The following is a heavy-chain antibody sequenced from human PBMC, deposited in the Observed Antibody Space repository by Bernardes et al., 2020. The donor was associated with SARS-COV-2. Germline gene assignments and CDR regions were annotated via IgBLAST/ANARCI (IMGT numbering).Heavy chain of an antibody. CDR3: ARVGPLGMRWFDP. CDR2: INHSGST. Sequence: SETLSLTCAVYGGSFSGYYWSWIRQPPGKGLEWIGEINHSGSTNYNPSLKSRVTISVDTSKNQFSLKLSSVTAADTAVYYCARVGPLGMRWFDPWGQGTLVTVSS. V-gene: IGHV4-34*01. CDR1: GGSFSGYY. D-gene: IGHD3-16*01. J-gene: IGHJ5*02.